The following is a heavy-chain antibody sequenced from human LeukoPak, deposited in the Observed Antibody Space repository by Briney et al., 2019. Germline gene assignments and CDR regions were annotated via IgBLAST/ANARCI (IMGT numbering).Heavy chain of an antibody. CDR1: GYTFSSYG. CDR3: ARDRYDSGGYIARNYYYYGMDV. Sequence: ASVKVSCKASGYTFSSYGITWVRQAPGQGLEWMGWISAYNGNTNHAQKFQGRVTITADKSTSTAYMELSSLRSEDTAVYYCARDRYDSGGYIARNYYYYGMDVWGQGTTVTVSS. V-gene: IGHV1-18*01. CDR2: ISAYNGNT. D-gene: IGHD3-22*01. J-gene: IGHJ6*02.